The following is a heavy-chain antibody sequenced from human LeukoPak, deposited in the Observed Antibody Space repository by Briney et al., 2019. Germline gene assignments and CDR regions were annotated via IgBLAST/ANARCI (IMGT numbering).Heavy chain of an antibody. D-gene: IGHD2-21*02. J-gene: IGHJ4*02. V-gene: IGHV3-11*01. CDR1: GLTFSDYY. CDR3: ARGSWRVTTIPDY. CDR2: IGNSGTTI. Sequence: GGSLRLSCTASGLTFSDYYLTWIRQPPGKGLECISYIGNSGTTIHYADSVKGRFTIFRDNAKNSLYLQMNGLRAEDTAVYYCARGSWRVTTIPDYWGQGTLVTVSS.